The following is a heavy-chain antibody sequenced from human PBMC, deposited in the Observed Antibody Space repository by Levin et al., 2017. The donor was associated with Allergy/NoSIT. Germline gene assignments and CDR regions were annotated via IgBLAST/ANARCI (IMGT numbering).Heavy chain of an antibody. CDR3: ARRASSYRGLDV. V-gene: IGHV3-72*01. J-gene: IGHJ6*02. CDR1: EFTFSDYS. CDR2: STDKANGYIT. D-gene: IGHD3-16*01. Sequence: GESLKISCAASEFTFSDYSIDWVRQAPGKGPEWVGRSTDKANGYITHYAASVKGRFTISRDDSKKSVDLQMNSLKTEDTALYYCARRASSYRGLDVWGQGTTVTVS.